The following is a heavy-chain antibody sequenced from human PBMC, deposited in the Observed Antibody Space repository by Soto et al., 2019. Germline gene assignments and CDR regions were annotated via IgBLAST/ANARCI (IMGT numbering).Heavy chain of an antibody. J-gene: IGHJ4*02. CDR2: ISGIRDYI. V-gene: IGHV3-21*06. D-gene: IGHD3-22*01. CDR3: AGEGVHNYNEYYFDY. Sequence: PGGSLRLSCAASGFTFSYYALHWVRRAPGKGLEWVSSISGIRDYIRYADSVKGRFTISRDNAKTSLYLQMNSLTAEDTAVYYCAGEGVHNYNEYYFDYWGQGTLVTVSS. CDR1: GFTFSYYA.